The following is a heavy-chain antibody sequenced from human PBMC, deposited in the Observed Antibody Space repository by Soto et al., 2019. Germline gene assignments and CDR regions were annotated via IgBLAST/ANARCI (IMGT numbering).Heavy chain of an antibody. Sequence: GGSLRLSCTASGFTFCDYAMSWFRQAPGKGLEWVGFIRSKAYGGTTEYAASVKGRFTISRDDSKSIAYLQMNSLKTEDTAVYYCTRDYDFWSGYPIPRFDPWGQGTLVTVSS. CDR2: IRSKAYGGTT. CDR1: GFTFCDYA. D-gene: IGHD3-3*01. CDR3: TRDYDFWSGYPIPRFDP. J-gene: IGHJ5*02. V-gene: IGHV3-49*03.